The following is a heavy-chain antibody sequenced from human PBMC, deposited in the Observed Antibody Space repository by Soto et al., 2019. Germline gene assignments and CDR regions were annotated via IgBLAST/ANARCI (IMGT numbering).Heavy chain of an antibody. Sequence: EVQLVESGGGLVKPGGSLRLSCAASGFTFSSYSMNWVRQAPGKGLEWVSAISSSSSYIYYADSVKGRFTISRDNAKNSLYLQMNSLRAEDTAVYYCARDHGLSSDAVDSWGQGTMVTVSS. V-gene: IGHV3-21*01. CDR3: ARDHGLSSDAVDS. CDR2: ISSSSSYI. J-gene: IGHJ3*02. D-gene: IGHD2-2*01. CDR1: GFTFSSYS.